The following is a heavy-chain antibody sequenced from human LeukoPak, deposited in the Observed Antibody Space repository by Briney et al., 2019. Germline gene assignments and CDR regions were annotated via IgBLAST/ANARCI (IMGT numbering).Heavy chain of an antibody. CDR3: AREGYDSSGYYSYVSDY. D-gene: IGHD3-22*01. Sequence: HPGGSLRLSCAASGFTFSSYAMHWVRQAPGKGLEWVAVISYDGSNKYYADSVKGRFTISRDNSKNTLYLQMNSLRAEDTAVYYCAREGYDSSGYYSYVSDYWGQGTLVTVSS. CDR1: GFTFSSYA. J-gene: IGHJ4*02. CDR2: ISYDGSNK. V-gene: IGHV3-30-3*01.